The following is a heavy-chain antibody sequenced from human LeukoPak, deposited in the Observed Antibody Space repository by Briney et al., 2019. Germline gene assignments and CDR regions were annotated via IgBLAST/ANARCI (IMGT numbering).Heavy chain of an antibody. CDR3: ARRHYYESSGYYYIDY. J-gene: IGHJ4*02. Sequence: ASVKVSCKASGYTFTDYYMHWVRQAPGQGFEWVGWINPNNGGTNYAQKFQGRVTMTRDMSISTAYMELSRLRSDDTAVLYCARRHYYESSGYYYIDYWGQGTLVTVSS. D-gene: IGHD3-22*01. V-gene: IGHV1-2*02. CDR2: INPNNGGT. CDR1: GYTFTDYY.